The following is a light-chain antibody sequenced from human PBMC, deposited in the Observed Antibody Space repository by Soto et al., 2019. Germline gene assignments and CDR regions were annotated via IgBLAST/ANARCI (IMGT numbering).Light chain of an antibody. CDR3: QQHNNWPLT. J-gene: IGKJ4*01. CDR2: AAS. CDR1: QSVNTN. Sequence: EIVMTQSQATLSVSPGERATLSCRASQSVNTNLAWYQQKPGQAPRLLIYAASTRATGIPARVSGSGSGTDFTLTISSLQSEDFAVYYCQQHNNWPLTFGGGTKVEIQ. V-gene: IGKV3-15*01.